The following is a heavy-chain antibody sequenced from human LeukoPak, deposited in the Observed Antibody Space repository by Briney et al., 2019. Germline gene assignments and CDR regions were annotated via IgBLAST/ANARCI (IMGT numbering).Heavy chain of an antibody. J-gene: IGHJ6*04. CDR2: IVVGSGNT. CDR3: AADTSNGDYNYYYGMDV. Sequence: ASVKVSCKASGFTFTSSAVQWVRQARGQRLEGRGWIVVGSGNTNYAQKFQERVTITRDMSTSTAYMELSSLRSEDTAVYYCAADTSNGDYNYYYGMDVWGKGTTVTVSS. CDR1: GFTFTSSA. D-gene: IGHD4-17*01. V-gene: IGHV1-58*01.